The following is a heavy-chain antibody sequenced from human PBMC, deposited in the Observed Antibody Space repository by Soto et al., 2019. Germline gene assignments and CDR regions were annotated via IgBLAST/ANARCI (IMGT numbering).Heavy chain of an antibody. V-gene: IGHV4-4*07. CDR3: AREKARGVWYYFDY. J-gene: IGHJ4*02. CDR1: GGSISSYY. D-gene: IGHD3-10*01. CDR2: IYTSGST. Sequence: KPSETLSRTCTVSGGSISSYYWSWIRQPAGKGLEWIGRIYTSGSTNYNPSLKSRVTMSVDTSKNQFSLKLSSVTAADTAVYYCAREKARGVWYYFDYWGQGTLVTVSS.